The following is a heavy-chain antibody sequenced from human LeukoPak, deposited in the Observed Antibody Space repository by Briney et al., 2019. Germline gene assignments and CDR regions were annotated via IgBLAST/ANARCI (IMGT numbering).Heavy chain of an antibody. CDR3: ARDSCSSTSCLSIDDY. CDR2: ISAYNGNT. J-gene: IGHJ4*02. CDR1: GYTIDSYS. Sequence: GASVKVSCKASGYTIDSYSISWVRQAPGQGLEWMGWISAYNGNTNYAQRVQGRVTMTTDTSTSTAYMELRSLRSDDTAVYYCARDSCSSTSCLSIDDYWGQGTLVTVSS. D-gene: IGHD2-2*01. V-gene: IGHV1-18*01.